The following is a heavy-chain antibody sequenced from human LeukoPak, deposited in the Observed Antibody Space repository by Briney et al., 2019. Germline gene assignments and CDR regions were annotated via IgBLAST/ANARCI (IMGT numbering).Heavy chain of an antibody. CDR2: ISGSGGST. CDR1: GFTFSSYA. J-gene: IGHJ3*02. D-gene: IGHD3-9*01. CDR3: AKTVLRYSTGDAFDI. Sequence: PGGSLRLSCAASGFTFSSYAMSWVGQAPGKGLEGFSAISGSGGSTYYADSVKGRFTISRDNSKNTLYLQMNSLRAEDTAVYYCAKTVLRYSTGDAFDIWGQGTMVTVSS. V-gene: IGHV3-23*01.